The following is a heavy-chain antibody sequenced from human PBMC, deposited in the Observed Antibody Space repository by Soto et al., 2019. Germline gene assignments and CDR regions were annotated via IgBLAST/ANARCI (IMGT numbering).Heavy chain of an antibody. J-gene: IGHJ4*02. CDR1: GYTFTSYA. CDR2: INAGNGNT. V-gene: IGHV1-3*01. Sequence: ASVKVSCKASGYTFTSYAMDWVRQAPGQRLEWMGWINAGNGNTKYSQKFQCINTITRDTTESTAYTELSSLRSEDTAVYYCAESGNYWSGENFDYWGQGTLVTVSS. D-gene: IGHD3-3*01. CDR3: AESGNYWSGENFDY.